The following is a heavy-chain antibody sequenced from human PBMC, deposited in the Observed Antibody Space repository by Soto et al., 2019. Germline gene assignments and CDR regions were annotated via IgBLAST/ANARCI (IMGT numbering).Heavy chain of an antibody. V-gene: IGHV4-34*01. J-gene: IGHJ4*02. Sequence: TCGVYGGSFSGYYWNWIRQPPGKGLEWIGEINHSGSTNYNPSLKRRLTISIDTSKHQFTLKLNSVTAADTAVYYCVRGGEDTAMITGYFDHWGQGTLVTVSS. CDR3: VRGGEDTAMITGYFDH. CDR1: GGSFSGYY. CDR2: INHSGST. D-gene: IGHD5-18*01.